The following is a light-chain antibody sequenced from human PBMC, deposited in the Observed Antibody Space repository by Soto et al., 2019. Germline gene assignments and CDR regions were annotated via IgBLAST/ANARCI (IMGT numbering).Light chain of an antibody. CDR2: LGS. J-gene: IGKJ4*01. CDR1: QSLLHSNGYNY. V-gene: IGKV2-28*01. Sequence: DIVMTQSPLSLPVIPGEPASISCRSSQSLLHSNGYNYLDWYLQKPGQSPQLLIYLGSNRASGVPDMFSGSGSGTDFTLKISRVDAEDVGVYYCMQALQTPLTFGGGTKVEIK. CDR3: MQALQTPLT.